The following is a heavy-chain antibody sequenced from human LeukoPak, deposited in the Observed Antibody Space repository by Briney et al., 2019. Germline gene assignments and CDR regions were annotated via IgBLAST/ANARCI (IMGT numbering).Heavy chain of an antibody. Sequence: GGSLRLSCAASGFTFSSYWMSWVRQAPGKGLEWVASINQDGSEKYYVDSVKGRFTISRDNAKNSLYLQMNSLRAEDTAVYYCARDEFVTSPYYFDYWGQGTLVTVSS. CDR2: INQDGSEK. CDR1: GFTFSSYW. CDR3: ARDEFVTSPYYFDY. J-gene: IGHJ4*02. D-gene: IGHD2-21*02. V-gene: IGHV3-7*01.